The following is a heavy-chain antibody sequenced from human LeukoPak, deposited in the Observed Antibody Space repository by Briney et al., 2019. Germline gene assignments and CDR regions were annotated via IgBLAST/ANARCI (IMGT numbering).Heavy chain of an antibody. CDR1: GGSISSGGYY. J-gene: IGHJ6*02. V-gene: IGHV4-31*03. CDR2: IYYSGST. D-gene: IGHD2-8*01. CDR3: ARHGGHCTNGVCILYGMDV. Sequence: SQTLSLTCTVSGGSISSGGYYWSWIRQHPGKGLEWIGYIYYSGSTYYNPSLKSRVTISVDTSKNQFSLKLSSVTAADTAVYYCARHGGHCTNGVCILYGMDVWGQGTTVTVSS.